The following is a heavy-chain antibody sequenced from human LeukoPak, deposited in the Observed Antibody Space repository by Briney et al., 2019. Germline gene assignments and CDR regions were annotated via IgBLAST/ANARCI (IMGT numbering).Heavy chain of an antibody. D-gene: IGHD3-10*01. CDR3: ARAPTSSFRGVITGGLDY. J-gene: IGHJ4*02. Sequence: GGSLRLSCAASGFTFSSYSMNWVRQAPWKGLEWVSYISSSSSTIYYADSVKGRFTISRDNAKNSLYLQMNSLRAEDTAVYYCARAPTSSFRGVITGGLDYWGQGTLVTVSS. CDR1: GFTFSSYS. CDR2: ISSSSSTI. V-gene: IGHV3-48*04.